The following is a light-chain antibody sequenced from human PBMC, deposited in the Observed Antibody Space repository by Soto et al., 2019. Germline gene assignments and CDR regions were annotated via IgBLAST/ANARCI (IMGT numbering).Light chain of an antibody. CDR2: DVR. V-gene: IGLV2-14*01. CDR3: SSYTTISTDV. CDR1: SSDVGGYNY. J-gene: IGLJ1*01. Sequence: QSALTQPASVSGSPGQSITISCTGTSSDVGGYNYVSWYQQHPGKAPKLMIYDVRNRPSGVSNRFSGSKSVNTASLTISWLQAEDEADYYCSSYTTISTDVFGTGTKVTVL.